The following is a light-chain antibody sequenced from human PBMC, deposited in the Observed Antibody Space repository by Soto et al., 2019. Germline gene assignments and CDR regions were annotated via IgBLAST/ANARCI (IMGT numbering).Light chain of an antibody. CDR1: NIGSRS. J-gene: IGLJ2*01. CDR2: YDD. V-gene: IGLV3-21*04. CDR3: QVWDSSSDHPGVV. Sequence: SYELTQPPSVSVAPGKTARITCWGNNIGSRSVQWYQQKPGQAPVLVIYYDDDRPSGIPERFSGSNSGNTATLTISRVEAGDEADYYCQVWDSSSDHPGVVFGGGTKLTVL.